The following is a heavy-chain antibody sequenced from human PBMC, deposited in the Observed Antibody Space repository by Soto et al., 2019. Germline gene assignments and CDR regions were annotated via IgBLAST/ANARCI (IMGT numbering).Heavy chain of an antibody. V-gene: IGHV4-30-2*01. J-gene: IGHJ5*02. CDR1: GGSISSGGYS. CDR3: ARDQLEGNWFDP. Sequence: QLQLQESGSGLVRPSQTLSLTCAVSGGSISSGGYSWNWIRQPPGKGLEWIGYIYHSGRTFYNPCLKSRVTISVDKAQNQFSLKLSSVTAADTAVYYCARDQLEGNWFDPWGQGTLVTVSS. D-gene: IGHD1-1*01. CDR2: IYHSGRT.